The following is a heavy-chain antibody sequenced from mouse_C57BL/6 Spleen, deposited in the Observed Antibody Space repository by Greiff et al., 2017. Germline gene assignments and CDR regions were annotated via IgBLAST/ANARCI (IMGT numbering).Heavy chain of an antibody. J-gene: IGHJ4*01. CDR2: IYPGSGNT. Sequence: VQLQESGAELVRPGASVKLSCKASGYTFTDYYINWVKQRPGQGLEWIARIYPGSGNTYYNEKFKGKATLTADKSSSTAYMKLRRLTSEDSSVYFCARARGYDAMDYWGQGTSVTVSS. V-gene: IGHV1-76*01. CDR3: ARARGYDAMDY. CDR1: GYTFTDYY.